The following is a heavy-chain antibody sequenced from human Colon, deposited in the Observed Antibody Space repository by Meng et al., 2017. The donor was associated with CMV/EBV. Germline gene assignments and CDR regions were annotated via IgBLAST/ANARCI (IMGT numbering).Heavy chain of an antibody. J-gene: IGHJ6*02. CDR2: IKQDGSQK. V-gene: IGHV3-7*01. CDR3: ARGADVMVAATPKNYYYYNMDV. CDR1: GFTFSSYW. D-gene: IGHD2-15*01. Sequence: GESLKISCAASGFTFSSYWMSWVRQAPGKGLEWVANIKQDGSQKHYVDSVEGRVTISRDNAKNSVLLQMSSLRVEDTAVYYCARGADVMVAATPKNYYYYNMDVWGQGTTVTVSS.